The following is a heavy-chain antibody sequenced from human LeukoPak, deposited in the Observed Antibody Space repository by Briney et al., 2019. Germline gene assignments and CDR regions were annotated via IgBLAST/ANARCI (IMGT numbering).Heavy chain of an antibody. V-gene: IGHV4-59*12. CDR3: SRGTLDYYYYGMDV. J-gene: IGHJ6*02. CDR1: GGSIRNYY. CDR2: VYYSGSA. Sequence: SETLSLSCTVSGGSIRNYYWSWIRQPPGKGLEWIGHVYYSGSANYNPSLKSRVIISVDTSKDQFSLNLSSVTAADTAVYYCSRGTLDYYYYGMDVWGRGTTVTVSS.